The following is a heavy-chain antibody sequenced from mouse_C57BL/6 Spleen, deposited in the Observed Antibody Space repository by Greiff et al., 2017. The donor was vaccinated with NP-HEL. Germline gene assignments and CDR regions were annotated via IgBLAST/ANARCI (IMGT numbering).Heavy chain of an antibody. V-gene: IGHV5-4*01. CDR2: ISAGGSYT. Sequence: EVQLVESGGGLVKPGGSLKLSCAASGFNFSSYAMSWVRQTPEQRLEWVATISAGGSYTYYPANVKGRFTISRDKATNNLYLQMSHLKSEDTAMDYCAREDGTGGWFAYWGKGTLVTVSA. CDR1: GFNFSSYA. CDR3: AREDGTGGWFAY. J-gene: IGHJ3*01. D-gene: IGHD4-1*01.